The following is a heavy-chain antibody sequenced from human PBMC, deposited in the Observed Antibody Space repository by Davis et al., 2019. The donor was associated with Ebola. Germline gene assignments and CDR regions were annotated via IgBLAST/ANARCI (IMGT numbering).Heavy chain of an antibody. J-gene: IGHJ4*02. Sequence: PSETLSLTCTVSGGSVSSGSYYWSWIRQPPGKGLEWIGYIYYSGSTNYNPSLKSRVTISVDTSKNQFSLKLSSVTAADTAVYYCARVASIAAQVGFDYWGQGTLVTVSS. CDR1: GGSVSSGSYY. CDR3: ARVASIAAQVGFDY. V-gene: IGHV4-61*01. D-gene: IGHD6-6*01. CDR2: IYYSGST.